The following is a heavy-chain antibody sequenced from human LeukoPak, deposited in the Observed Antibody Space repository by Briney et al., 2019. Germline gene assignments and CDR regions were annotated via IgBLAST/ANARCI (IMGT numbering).Heavy chain of an antibody. J-gene: IGHJ5*02. CDR1: GYTFTGYY. CDR3: ARSDGDSSGYYYDDWFDP. Sequence: ASVKVSCKASGYTFTGYYMHWVRQAPGQGLEWMGWINPNSGGTNYAQKFQGWVTMTRDTSISTAYMELSRLRSDDTAVYYCARSDGDSSGYYYDDWFDPWGQGTLVTVSS. V-gene: IGHV1-2*04. CDR2: INPNSGGT. D-gene: IGHD3-22*01.